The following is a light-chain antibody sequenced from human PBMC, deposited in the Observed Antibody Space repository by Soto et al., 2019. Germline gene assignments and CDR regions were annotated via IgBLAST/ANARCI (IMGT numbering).Light chain of an antibody. CDR3: QQTDTIPRT. V-gene: IGKV1-39*01. CDR1: QSIASR. CDR2: GAS. J-gene: IGKJ1*01. Sequence: DIQMTQSPSSLSASEGDRVTITCRASQSIASRLNWYQQKPGSAPKLLIYGASTLESGVPSRFSGSGSGTDFTLTVSSLQVEDFATYYCQQTDTIPRTFGQGTK.